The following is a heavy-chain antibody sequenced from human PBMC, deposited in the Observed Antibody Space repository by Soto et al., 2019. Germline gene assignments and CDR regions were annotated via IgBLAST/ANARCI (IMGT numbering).Heavy chain of an antibody. J-gene: IGHJ6*03. Sequence: GGSLRLSCAASGFTFNIYVMSWVRQTPGKGLEWVSGISGSSSNRYYADSVKGRFTISRDNSKNTLYLQMNSLRVEDTAVYYCAKDISHGGDYYYMDDWGKGTTVTVSS. CDR2: ISGSSSNR. D-gene: IGHD2-21*01. CDR3: AKDISHGGDYYYMDD. CDR1: GFTFNIYV. V-gene: IGHV3-23*01.